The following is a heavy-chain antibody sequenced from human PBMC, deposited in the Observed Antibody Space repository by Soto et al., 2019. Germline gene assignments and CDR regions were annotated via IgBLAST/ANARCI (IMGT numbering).Heavy chain of an antibody. V-gene: IGHV1-18*01. CDR3: ARVGRPETVYYYYGMDV. D-gene: IGHD4-17*01. CDR2: ISAYNGNT. Sequence: QVQLVQSGAEVKKPGASVKVSCKASGYTFTSYGISWVRQAPGQGLEWMGWISAYNGNTNYAQKLQGRVTMTTDTTTSTAYMELRSLRSDDTDVYYCARVGRPETVYYYYGMDVWGQGTTVTVSS. CDR1: GYTFTSYG. J-gene: IGHJ6*02.